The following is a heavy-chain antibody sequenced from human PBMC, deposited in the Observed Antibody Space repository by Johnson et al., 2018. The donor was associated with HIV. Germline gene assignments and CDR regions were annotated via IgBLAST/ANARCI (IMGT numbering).Heavy chain of an antibody. D-gene: IGHD1-26*01. J-gene: IGHJ3*02. Sequence: QVQLVESGGGVVQPGRSLRLSCAASGFTFSSYPMHWVRQAPGKGLVWVAIISSAGGSKYYADSVKGRFTISRDNSKNTLYLQMNSLRAEDTTVYYCAREGGALDAFDIWGQGTMVTVSS. CDR3: AREGGALDAFDI. CDR1: GFTFSSYP. V-gene: IGHV3-30*04. CDR2: ISSAGGSK.